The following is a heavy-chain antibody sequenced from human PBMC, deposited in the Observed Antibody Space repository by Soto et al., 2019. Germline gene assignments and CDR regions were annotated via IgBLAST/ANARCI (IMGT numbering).Heavy chain of an antibody. J-gene: IGHJ6*02. Sequence: SETLSLTCTVSGGSVSSGSYYWSWIRQPPGKGLEWIGCIYYSGSTKYNPSLKSRVTISVDTSKNHFSLRLSSVTAADTAVYYCARWDYYDSSGYYLMYYGMDVWGQGTTVTV. CDR3: ARWDYYDSSGYYLMYYGMDV. CDR1: GGSVSSGSYY. CDR2: IYYSGST. V-gene: IGHV4-61*03. D-gene: IGHD3-22*01.